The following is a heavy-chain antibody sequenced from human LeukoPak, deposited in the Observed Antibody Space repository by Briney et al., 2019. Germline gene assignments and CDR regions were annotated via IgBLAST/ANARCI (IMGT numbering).Heavy chain of an antibody. J-gene: IGHJ6*03. V-gene: IGHV4-39*01. CDR2: IYYSGST. CDR3: ARTRSDFWSGYYYYYYYMDV. Sequence: SETLSLTXTVSGGSISSSSYYWGWIRQPPGKGLEWIGSIYYSGSTYYNPSLKSRVTISVDTSKNQFSLKLSSVTAADTAVYYCARTRSDFWSGYYYYYYYMDVWGKGTTVTVSS. D-gene: IGHD3-3*01. CDR1: GGSISSSSYY.